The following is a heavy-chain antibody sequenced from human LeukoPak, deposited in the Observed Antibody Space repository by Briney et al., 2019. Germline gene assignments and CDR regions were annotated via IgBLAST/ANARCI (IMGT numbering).Heavy chain of an antibody. CDR2: INHSGST. Sequence: PSETLSLTCAVYGGSFSGYYWSWIREPPGKGLEWIGEINHSGSTNYNASLKSRVTISVDTSKNQFSLKLSSVTAADTAVYYCARGSSTIFGVVPPDYWGQGTLVTVSS. CDR1: GGSFSGYY. V-gene: IGHV4-34*01. J-gene: IGHJ4*02. CDR3: ARGSSTIFGVVPPDY. D-gene: IGHD3-3*01.